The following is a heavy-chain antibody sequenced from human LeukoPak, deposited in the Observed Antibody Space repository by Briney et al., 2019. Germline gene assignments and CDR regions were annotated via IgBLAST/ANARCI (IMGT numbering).Heavy chain of an antibody. J-gene: IGHJ4*02. V-gene: IGHV3-21*01. CDR3: ARGAEGVAATDSNFDY. D-gene: IGHD6-13*01. Sequence: MSGGSLRLSCAASGFTFSSYAMHWVRQAPGKGLEWVSSISTSSSYIYYADSVKGRFTISRDNARNSLYLQMNSLRAEDTAVFYCARGAEGVAATDSNFDYWGQGTLVTVSS. CDR2: ISTSSSYI. CDR1: GFTFSSYA.